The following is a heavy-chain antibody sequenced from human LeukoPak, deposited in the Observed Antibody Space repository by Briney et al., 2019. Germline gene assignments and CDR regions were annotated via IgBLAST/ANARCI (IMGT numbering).Heavy chain of an antibody. D-gene: IGHD6-19*01. V-gene: IGHV3-21*01. J-gene: IGHJ4*02. CDR2: ISTRSTYI. CDR3: ARSPRSGYRSGFFDY. CDR1: GFTFSSYS. Sequence: GGSLRLSSAASGFTFSSYSMNWVRQAPGKGLEWVSSISTRSTYIDYADSVKGRFAISRDNGNNSLFLQMNSLRAEDTAVYYCARSPRSGYRSGFFDYWGQGTLVTVSS.